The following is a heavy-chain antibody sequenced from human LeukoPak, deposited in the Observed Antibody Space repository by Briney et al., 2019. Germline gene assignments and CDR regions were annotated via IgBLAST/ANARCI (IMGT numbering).Heavy chain of an antibody. V-gene: IGHV1-2*02. CDR2: INPNTGDT. CDR3: ARHRNFDSSGYYPYDH. D-gene: IGHD3-22*01. CDR1: GYTFTGFS. Sequence: ASVKVSCKTSGYTFTGFSLHWVRQAPGHGLEWMGWINPNTGDTNSAQRFQGRVTMTRDTSITTAYMGLTSLRSDDTAVYYCARHRNFDSSGYYPYDHWGQGTLVTVSS. J-gene: IGHJ4*02.